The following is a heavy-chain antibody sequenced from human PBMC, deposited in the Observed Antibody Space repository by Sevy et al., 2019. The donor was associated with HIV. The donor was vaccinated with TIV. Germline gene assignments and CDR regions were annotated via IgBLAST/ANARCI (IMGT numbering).Heavy chain of an antibody. CDR2: VRNDGSNK. J-gene: IGHJ6*02. D-gene: IGHD2-8*01. CDR3: ARGRKTTEEWLEELDYYYGLDV. CDR1: GFNFQTFG. V-gene: IGHV3-30*02. Sequence: QLGGSLRLSCSAFGFNFQTFGMHWIRQAPGKGLEWVAYVRNDGSNKYYADSVRDRFTISRDSPKNTLYLQMNSLRDEDTAIYYCARGRKTTEEWLEELDYYYGLDVWGQGTTVTVSS.